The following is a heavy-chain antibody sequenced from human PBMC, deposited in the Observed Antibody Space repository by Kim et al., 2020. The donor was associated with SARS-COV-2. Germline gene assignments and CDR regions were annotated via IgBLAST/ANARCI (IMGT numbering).Heavy chain of an antibody. CDR2: IYYSGST. D-gene: IGHD1-26*01. J-gene: IGHJ4*02. Sequence: SETRSLTCTVSGGSVSSGSYYWSWIRQPPGKGLEWIGYIYYSGSTNYNPSLKSRVTISVDTSKNQFSLKLSSVTAADTAVYYCASTYGGSSDYWGQGTLV. CDR1: GGSVSSGSYY. CDR3: ASTYGGSSDY. V-gene: IGHV4-61*01.